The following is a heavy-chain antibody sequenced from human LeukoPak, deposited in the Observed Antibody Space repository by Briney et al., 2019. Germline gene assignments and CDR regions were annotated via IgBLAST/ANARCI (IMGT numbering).Heavy chain of an antibody. CDR2: ISGSGDST. D-gene: IGHD5-18*01. CDR3: AKAVDTATWYNWFDP. J-gene: IGHJ5*02. Sequence: GGSLRLSCAASGFTFSSYAMSWVRQAPGKGLEWVSTISGSGDSTYYADSVKGRFTISRDNSKNTLYLQMNSLRAEDTAVYYCAKAVDTATWYNWFDPWGQGTLVTVSS. V-gene: IGHV3-23*01. CDR1: GFTFSSYA.